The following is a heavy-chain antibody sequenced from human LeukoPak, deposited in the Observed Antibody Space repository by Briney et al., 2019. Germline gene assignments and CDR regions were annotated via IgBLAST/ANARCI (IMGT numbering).Heavy chain of an antibody. CDR2: IIPILGIA. Sequence: GASVKVSCKASGYTFTSYAMNWVRQAPGQGLEWMGRIIPILGIANYAQKFQGRVTITADKSTSTAYMELSSLRSEDTAVYYCARGGSGYDLYWGQGTLVTVSS. CDR3: ARGGSGYDLY. V-gene: IGHV1-69*04. D-gene: IGHD5-12*01. J-gene: IGHJ4*02. CDR1: GYTFTSYA.